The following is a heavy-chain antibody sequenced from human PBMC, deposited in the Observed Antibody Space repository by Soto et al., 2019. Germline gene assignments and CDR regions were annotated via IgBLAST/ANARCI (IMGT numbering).Heavy chain of an antibody. CDR3: VRGNSDYDFFDY. Sequence: EVQLVESGGGLIQPGGSLRLSCAASGFAVSSKYMTWVRQAPGKGLEWVSLVYSGGTTSYADSVKGRFTISRDSSKNTLYLQMNSLRAEDTAVYYCVRGNSDYDFFDYWGQGTLVTVSS. CDR2: VYSGGTT. CDR1: GFAVSSKY. J-gene: IGHJ4*02. D-gene: IGHD5-12*01. V-gene: IGHV3-53*01.